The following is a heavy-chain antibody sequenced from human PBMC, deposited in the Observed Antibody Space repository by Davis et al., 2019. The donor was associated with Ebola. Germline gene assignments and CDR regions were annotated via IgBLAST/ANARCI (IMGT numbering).Heavy chain of an antibody. CDR2: LSYDGNNI. CDR3: ARGIFDS. CDR1: GFSLSSYS. V-gene: IGHV3-30*10. J-gene: IGHJ4*02. Sequence: PGGSLRLSCAASGFSLSSYSVHWVRQAPGKGLEWVADLSYDGNNIYYTDSVKGRFTVSRDNSKDSVFLQLSSLRLEDTAIYYCARGIFDSWGQGTLVTVSS.